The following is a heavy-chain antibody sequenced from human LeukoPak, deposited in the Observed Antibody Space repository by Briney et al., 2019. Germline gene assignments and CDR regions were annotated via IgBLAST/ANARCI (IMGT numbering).Heavy chain of an antibody. Sequence: GGSLRLSCAASGFTFSSYGMHWVRRAPGKGLEWVAVIWYDGSNKYYADSVKGRFTISRDNSKNTLYLQMNSLRAEDTAVYYCAKEVQQQLSHNWFDPWGQGTLVTVFS. J-gene: IGHJ5*02. CDR2: IWYDGSNK. V-gene: IGHV3-33*06. CDR1: GFTFSSYG. D-gene: IGHD6-13*01. CDR3: AKEVQQQLSHNWFDP.